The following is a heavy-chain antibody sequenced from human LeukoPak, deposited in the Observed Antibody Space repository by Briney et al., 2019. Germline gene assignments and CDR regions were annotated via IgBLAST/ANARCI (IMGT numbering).Heavy chain of an antibody. Sequence: PGGSLRLSCAAPGFTFSSYDMHSVRQATGKGLEWVSAIGTAGDTFYPGSVKGRFTISRENAKNSLYLQMNSLRAGDTAVYYCARGSYYGSGSDNWFDPWGQGTLVTVSS. V-gene: IGHV3-13*04. CDR1: GFTFSSYD. J-gene: IGHJ5*02. CDR2: IGTAGDT. D-gene: IGHD3-10*01. CDR3: ARGSYYGSGSDNWFDP.